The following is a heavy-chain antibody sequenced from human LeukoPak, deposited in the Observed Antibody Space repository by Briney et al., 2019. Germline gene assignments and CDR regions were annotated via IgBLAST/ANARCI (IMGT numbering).Heavy chain of an antibody. Sequence: GGSLRLSCAASGFTFSSYSMNWVRQAPGKGLEWVSSISSSSSYIYYADSVKGRFTISRDNAKNSLYLQMNSLRAEDTAVYYCARDIAAGAFDIWGQGTMATVSS. CDR3: ARDIAAGAFDI. V-gene: IGHV3-21*01. CDR1: GFTFSSYS. CDR2: ISSSSSYI. J-gene: IGHJ3*02. D-gene: IGHD6-13*01.